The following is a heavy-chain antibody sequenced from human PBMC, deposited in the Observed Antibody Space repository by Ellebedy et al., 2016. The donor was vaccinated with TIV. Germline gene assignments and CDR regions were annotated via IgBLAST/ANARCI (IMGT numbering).Heavy chain of an antibody. J-gene: IGHJ2*01. V-gene: IGHV3-23*01. CDR1: GFTFSSYA. CDR3: ATENCSGGSCYFSYWYFDL. Sequence: GGSLRLXCAASGFTFSSYAMSWVRQAPGKGLEWVSAISGSGGSTYYADSVKGRFTISRDNSKNTLYLQMNSLRAEDTAVYYCATENCSGGSCYFSYWYFDLWGRGTLVTVSS. CDR2: ISGSGGST. D-gene: IGHD2-15*01.